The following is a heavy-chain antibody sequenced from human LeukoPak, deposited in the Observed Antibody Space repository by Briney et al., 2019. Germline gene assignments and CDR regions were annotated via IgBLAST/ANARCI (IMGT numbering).Heavy chain of an antibody. V-gene: IGHV4-34*01. Sequence: SETLSLTCAVYGGSFSGYYWSWIRQPPGKGLEWIGEINHSGSTNYNPSLKSRVTISVDTSKNQFSLKLSSVTAADTAVYYCASCRLGPIDYWGQGTLVTVSS. CDR2: INHSGST. CDR3: ASCRLGPIDY. D-gene: IGHD2-15*01. CDR1: GGSFSGYY. J-gene: IGHJ4*02.